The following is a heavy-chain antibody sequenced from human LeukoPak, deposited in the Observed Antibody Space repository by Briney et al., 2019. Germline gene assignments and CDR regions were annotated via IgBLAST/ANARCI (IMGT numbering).Heavy chain of an antibody. J-gene: IGHJ5*02. CDR1: GFTFTSDA. D-gene: IGHD6-19*01. Sequence: GGSLRLSCVASGFTFTSDAMNWVRQAPGKGLEWVSSTVSRGTTQYADSVKGRFTVSRDTSKNTLYLQMNSLRADDTAVYYCAKCSTSAYTTGWCNWIDPWGQGTQVTVSS. V-gene: IGHV3-23*01. CDR3: AKCSTSAYTTGWCNWIDP. CDR2: TVSRGTT.